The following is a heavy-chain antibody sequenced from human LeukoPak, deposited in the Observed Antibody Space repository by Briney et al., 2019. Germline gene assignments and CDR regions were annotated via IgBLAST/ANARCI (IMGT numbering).Heavy chain of an antibody. Sequence: SETLSLTCAVYGGSFSGYYWSWIRQPPGKGLEWIGEINHSGSTNYNPSLKSRVTISVDTSKNQFSLKLSSVTAADTAVYYCARGRYDFWSGYTTATPLDYWGQGTLVTVSP. CDR2: INHSGST. CDR3: ARGRYDFWSGYTTATPLDY. D-gene: IGHD3-3*01. V-gene: IGHV4-34*01. J-gene: IGHJ4*02. CDR1: GGSFSGYY.